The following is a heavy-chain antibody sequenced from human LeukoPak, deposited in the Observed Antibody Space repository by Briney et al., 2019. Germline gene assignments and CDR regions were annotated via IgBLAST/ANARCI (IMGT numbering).Heavy chain of an antibody. CDR1: GFTFSDYW. CDR3: TGGALDY. V-gene: IGHV3-7*04. Sequence: AGGSLRLSCAASGFTFSDYWMSWVRQAPGQGLEWVAKINQDGREQHFVDSVKGRFTISRDNAQNSLFLQMDSLRAEDTAVYYCTGGALDYWGQGALVSVSS. CDR2: INQDGREQ. J-gene: IGHJ4*02.